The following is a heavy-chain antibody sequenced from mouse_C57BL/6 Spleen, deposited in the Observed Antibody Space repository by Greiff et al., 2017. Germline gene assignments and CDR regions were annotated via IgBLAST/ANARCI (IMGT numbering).Heavy chain of an antibody. CDR2: IHPNSGST. V-gene: IGHV1-64*01. CDR1: GYTFTSYW. CDR3: AREEGYDYDGYFDV. Sequence: QVQLQQPGAELVKPGASVKLSCKASGYTFTSYWLHWVKQRPGQGLEWIGMIHPNSGSTNYNEKFKSKATLTVDKSSSTAYMQLSSLTSEDSAVYYCAREEGYDYDGYFDVWGTGTTVTVSS. J-gene: IGHJ1*03. D-gene: IGHD2-4*01.